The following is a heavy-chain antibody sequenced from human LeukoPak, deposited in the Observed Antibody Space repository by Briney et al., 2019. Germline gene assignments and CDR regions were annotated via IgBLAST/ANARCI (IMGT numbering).Heavy chain of an antibody. J-gene: IGHJ4*02. CDR3: ARQTGSGLFILP. D-gene: IGHD3/OR15-3a*01. V-gene: IGHV4-59*05. Sequence: SETLSLTCTVSGGSISSYYWSWIRQPPGKGLEWIGGVYYTGTTYSNPSLKSRVTISVDTSKNQFSLRLSSVTAADTAVYYCARQTGSGLFILPGGQGTLVTVSS. CDR2: VYYTGTT. CDR1: GGSISSYY.